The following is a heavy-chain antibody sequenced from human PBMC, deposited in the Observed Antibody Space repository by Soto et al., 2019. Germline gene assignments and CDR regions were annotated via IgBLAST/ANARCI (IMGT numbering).Heavy chain of an antibody. J-gene: IGHJ4*02. D-gene: IGHD3-16*02. CDR3: TSLYYGH. CDR2: IKSKTDGGTA. V-gene: IGHV3-15*01. Sequence: PGGSLGLSCAASEFTFTYAWMSWVRQAPGKGLEWVGRIKSKTDGGTADYAAPVKGRFTISRDESQNTLYLQMNSLKTEDTAVYYCTSLYYGHWGQGTLVTVSS. CDR1: EFTFTYAW.